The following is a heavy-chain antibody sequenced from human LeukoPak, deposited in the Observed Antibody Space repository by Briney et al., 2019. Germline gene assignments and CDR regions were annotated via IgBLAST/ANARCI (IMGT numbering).Heavy chain of an antibody. CDR1: GYTFTGYD. J-gene: IGHJ6*03. Sequence: GASVKVSCKASGYTFTGYDINWVRQATGQGLEWMGWMNPNSGNTGYAQKFQGRVTMTRNTSISTAYMELSSLRSEDTAVYYCARSNRYRWLGHYYYYYMDVWGKGTTVTVSS. D-gene: IGHD3-22*01. V-gene: IGHV1-8*01. CDR2: MNPNSGNT. CDR3: ARSNRYRWLGHYYYYYMDV.